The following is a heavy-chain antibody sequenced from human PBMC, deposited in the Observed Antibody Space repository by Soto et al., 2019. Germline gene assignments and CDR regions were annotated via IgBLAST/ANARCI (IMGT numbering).Heavy chain of an antibody. J-gene: IGHJ4*02. D-gene: IGHD6-19*01. CDR2: ILYSGSI. CDR3: ARLGSSGWYQGSYFDY. V-gene: IGHV4-39*01. CDR1: GGSITRNNHY. Sequence: QLQLQESGPGLVKPSETLSLTCTVSGGSITRNNHYWGWIRQSPGKGLEWFGRILYSGSINYNPSLKSRVTISVETSKNQFSLKMSSVTAADTAVYYCARLGSSGWYQGSYFDYWGQGTLVTVSS.